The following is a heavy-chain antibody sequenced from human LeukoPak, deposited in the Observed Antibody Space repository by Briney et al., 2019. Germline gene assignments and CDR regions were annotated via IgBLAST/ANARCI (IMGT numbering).Heavy chain of an antibody. CDR1: GLTFSNAW. J-gene: IGHJ4*02. V-gene: IGHV3-15*01. CDR3: TTGRY. CDR2: IKSTTVDATP. Sequence: PGGSLRLSCAVSGLTFSNAWMSWVRQAPGKGLEWVGRIKSTTVDATPEYAAPVKGRFTISRDDSKNTVYLQMNSLKTEDTAVYYCTTGRYWGQGTLVTVSS.